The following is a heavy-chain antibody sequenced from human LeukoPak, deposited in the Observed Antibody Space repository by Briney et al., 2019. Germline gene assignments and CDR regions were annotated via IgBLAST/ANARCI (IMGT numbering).Heavy chain of an antibody. Sequence: GGSLRLSCADSGLTFGTSAMHWARQAPGKGLEWVAVVSFDGSNEKYADSVRGRFTISRDNSKKMLYLQMNSLSREDTAVYYCVRGVGYTLLSWGLGTLVTVSS. J-gene: IGHJ5*02. D-gene: IGHD1-1*01. CDR2: VSFDGSNE. CDR1: GLTFGTSA. CDR3: VRGVGYTLLS. V-gene: IGHV3-30-3*01.